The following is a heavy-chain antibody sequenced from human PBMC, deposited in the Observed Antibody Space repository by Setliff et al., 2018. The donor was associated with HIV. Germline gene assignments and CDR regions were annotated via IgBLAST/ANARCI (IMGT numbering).Heavy chain of an antibody. CDR2: LYSGGAT. CDR3: ARQAYSINMVRGVVSPRFYYYMDV. V-gene: IGHV3-66*02. J-gene: IGHJ6*03. D-gene: IGHD3-10*01. CDR1: GFTFNNYA. Sequence: GGSLRLSCAASGFTFNNYALHWVRQAPGKGLEWVSVLYSGGATDYADSVKGRFIISRDNSKNTLYLQMNGLRAEDTAVYYCARQAYSINMVRGVVSPRFYYYMDVWGKGTTVTVSS.